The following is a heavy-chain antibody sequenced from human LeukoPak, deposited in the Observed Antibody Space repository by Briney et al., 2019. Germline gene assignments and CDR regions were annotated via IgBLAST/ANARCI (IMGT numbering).Heavy chain of an antibody. J-gene: IGHJ3*02. CDR1: GFTFSDYY. CDR2: ISSSDNSI. D-gene: IGHD2-15*01. Sequence: GGSLRLSCAASGFTFSDYYMSWIRKAPGQGPEWISYISSSDNSIFYADSVKGRFIISRDNTENSLYLQMNSLRAEDTAVYYCARVVYCSGGSCQIFAFDIWGQGTKVTVSS. V-gene: IGHV3-11*01. CDR3: ARVVYCSGGSCQIFAFDI.